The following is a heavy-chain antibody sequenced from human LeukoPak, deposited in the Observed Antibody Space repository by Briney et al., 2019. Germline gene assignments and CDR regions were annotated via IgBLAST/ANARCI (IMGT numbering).Heavy chain of an antibody. V-gene: IGHV1-18*04. Sequence: KTGESLKISCKGSGYSFTSYWIGWVRQAPGQGLQWMGWISAYNGNRNYAQNLQGRVTMTTDTSTSTAYMELRSLTFDDTAVYYCARDSEWLLLSGLDYWGQGTLVTVSS. CDR1: GYSFTSYW. CDR2: ISAYNGNR. D-gene: IGHD3-22*01. J-gene: IGHJ4*02. CDR3: ARDSEWLLLSGLDY.